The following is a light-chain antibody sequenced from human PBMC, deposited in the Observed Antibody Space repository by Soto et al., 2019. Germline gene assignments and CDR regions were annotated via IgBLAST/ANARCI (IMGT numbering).Light chain of an antibody. CDR1: SSNIGGGYD. V-gene: IGLV1-40*01. Sequence: QSVLTQPPSVSGAPGQRVTISCTGSSSNIGGGYDVYWYQHLPGRAPKLLIYDNTNRPSGVPDRFSASKSGTSASLAITGLRTEDEAVYYCQSFDYGLSASYVLGSGTKVTVL. J-gene: IGLJ1*01. CDR3: QSFDYGLSASYV. CDR2: DNT.